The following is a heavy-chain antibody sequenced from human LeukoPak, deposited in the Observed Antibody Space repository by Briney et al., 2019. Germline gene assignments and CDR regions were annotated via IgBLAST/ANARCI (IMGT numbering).Heavy chain of an antibody. Sequence: LPGGSLRLSCAASGFTFSSYWMSWVRQAPGKGLEWVANIKQDGSEKYYVDSVKGRFTISRDNAKNSLYLQMHSLSAEDTAVYYCVRHSRYNWNYYYYMDVWGKGTTVTVSS. CDR2: IKQDGSEK. J-gene: IGHJ6*03. CDR3: VRHSRYNWNYYYYMDV. D-gene: IGHD1-20*01. V-gene: IGHV3-7*01. CDR1: GFTFSSYW.